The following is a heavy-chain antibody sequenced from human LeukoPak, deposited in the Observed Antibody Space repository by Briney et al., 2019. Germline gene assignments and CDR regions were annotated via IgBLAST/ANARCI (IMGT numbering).Heavy chain of an antibody. V-gene: IGHV3-21*01. J-gene: IGHJ4*02. D-gene: IGHD3-22*01. Sequence: GGSLRLSCAASGFTFRDFWMSWVRQAPGKGLEWVSSISSSSSYIYYADSVKGRFTISRDNAKNSLYLQMNSLRAEDTAVYYCARAYYYDSSGSRTFEYWGQGTLVTVSS. CDR3: ARAYYYDSSGSRTFEY. CDR2: ISSSSSYI. CDR1: GFTFRDFW.